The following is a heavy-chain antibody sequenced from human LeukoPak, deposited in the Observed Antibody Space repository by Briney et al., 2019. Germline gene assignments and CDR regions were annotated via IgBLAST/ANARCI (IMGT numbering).Heavy chain of an antibody. J-gene: IGHJ3*02. CDR2: ISGSGGST. D-gene: IGHD3-9*01. Sequence: GGSLRLSCAASGFTFSSYAMSWVRQAPGKGLEWVSAISGSGGSTYYADSVKGRFTISRDNSKNTLYLQMNSLRAEDTAVYYCAFQSGNYDILTGYYLASDAFDIWGQGTMVTVSS. CDR3: AFQSGNYDILTGYYLASDAFDI. V-gene: IGHV3-23*01. CDR1: GFTFSSYA.